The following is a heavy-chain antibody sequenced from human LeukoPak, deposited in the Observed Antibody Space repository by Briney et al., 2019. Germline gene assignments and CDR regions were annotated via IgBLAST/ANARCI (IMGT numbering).Heavy chain of an antibody. D-gene: IGHD6-13*01. V-gene: IGHV4-34*01. Sequence: PSETLCLTCGVSGGSFNDYYWTWIRQPPGKGLEWIGEINHRGKTNYNPSLKSRVTISVDTSKNHFSLNVTSVTAADAGVYFCARRERYASSRDFDYWGQGTLVAVSS. CDR1: GGSFNDYY. CDR2: INHRGKT. J-gene: IGHJ4*02. CDR3: ARRERYASSRDFDY.